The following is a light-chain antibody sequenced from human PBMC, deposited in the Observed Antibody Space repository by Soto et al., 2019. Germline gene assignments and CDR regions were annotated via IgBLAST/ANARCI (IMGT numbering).Light chain of an antibody. V-gene: IGKV4-1*01. CDR1: QSVLYSSNNKNY. J-gene: IGKJ1*01. CDR2: WAS. Sequence: DIVMTQSPDSLAVSLGERATINCKSSQSVLYSSNNKNYLAWYQQKPGQPPKLLIYWASTRESGVPDRFSGSGSGTDFTLTISSLQAEDVAVYYCQRYYSTQTTFGQGTKVEIK. CDR3: QRYYSTQTT.